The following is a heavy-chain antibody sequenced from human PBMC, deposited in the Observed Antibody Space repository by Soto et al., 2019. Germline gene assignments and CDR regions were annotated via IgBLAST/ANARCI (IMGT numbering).Heavy chain of an antibody. Sequence: EVQLVESGGGLVKPGGSLRLSCAASGFTFSNAWMSWVRQAPAKVLEWVGRIKSKTDGGTTDYAAPMKGRFTISSDDSKHTLYLQMNSLKTDDTAVYYCTTGRRMDSSGYYYVGHYWGQGTLVTVSS. D-gene: IGHD3-22*01. CDR3: TTGRRMDSSGYYYVGHY. CDR1: GFTFSNAW. V-gene: IGHV3-15*01. J-gene: IGHJ4*02. CDR2: IKSKTDGGTT.